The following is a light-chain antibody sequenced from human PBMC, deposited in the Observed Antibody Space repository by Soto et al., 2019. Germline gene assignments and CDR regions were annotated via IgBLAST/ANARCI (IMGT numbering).Light chain of an antibody. CDR3: SSYVGNNNLV. CDR2: EVN. CDR1: SSDVGAYNY. Sequence: QSVLTQLPSASGSPGQSVTISCTETSSDVGAYNYVSWYQQHPGKAPKLMIYEVNKRPSGVPDRFSGSKSGNTASLTVSGLQAEDEADYFCSSYVGNNNLVFGGGTKLTVL. V-gene: IGLV2-8*01. J-gene: IGLJ2*01.